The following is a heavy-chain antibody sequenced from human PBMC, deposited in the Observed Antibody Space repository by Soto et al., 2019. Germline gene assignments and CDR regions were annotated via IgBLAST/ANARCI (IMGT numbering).Heavy chain of an antibody. D-gene: IGHD1-26*01. V-gene: IGHV1-18*01. CDR2: ISAYNYNT. J-gene: IGHJ5*02. CDR3: ARVVGALGHRFDP. Sequence: QVQLVQSGAEVKKPGASVKVSCKASGYTFTSYGLSWVRQAPGQGLEWMGRISAYNYNTNYAQKLQGRGTRTTDTSTSTAYMELSSRRSDDTAVYYCARVVGALGHRFDPWGQGTLVTVSS. CDR1: GYTFTSYG.